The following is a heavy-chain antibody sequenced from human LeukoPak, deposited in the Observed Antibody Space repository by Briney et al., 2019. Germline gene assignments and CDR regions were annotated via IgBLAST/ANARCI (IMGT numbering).Heavy chain of an antibody. V-gene: IGHV3-7*05. J-gene: IGHJ4*02. CDR1: GFTVSNSD. CDR3: ATERNLGN. Sequence: GGSLRLSCAASGFTVSNSDMHWVRQATGKGLEWVANIKQDGSEKYYVDSVKGRFTISRDNTKNSLYLQMNSLRAEDTAFYYCATERNLGNWGQGTLVTVSS. D-gene: IGHD7-27*01. CDR2: IKQDGSEK.